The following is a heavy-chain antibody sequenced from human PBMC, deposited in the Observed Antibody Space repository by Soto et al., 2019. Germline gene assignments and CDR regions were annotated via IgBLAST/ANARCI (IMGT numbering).Heavy chain of an antibody. CDR3: ARVNNFGRGSYYFDY. V-gene: IGHV3-64*01. D-gene: IGHD1-1*01. CDR1: GFTFSTYA. CDR2: IRSNGRST. J-gene: IGHJ4*02. Sequence: AGSLRLSFEDPGFTFSTYAMHSVRQAPGKGLKYVSAIRSNGRSTYYASSLQGRFTISRDNSKNTLYLQMGSLRAEAMAVYYCARVNNFGRGSYYFDYWGQGILVAV.